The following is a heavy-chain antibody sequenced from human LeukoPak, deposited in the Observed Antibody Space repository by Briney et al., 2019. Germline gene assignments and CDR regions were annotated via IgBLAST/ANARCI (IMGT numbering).Heavy chain of an antibody. J-gene: IGHJ4*02. Sequence: SGGSLRLSCTASGFTFGDYAISWVRQAPGKGLEWVGIIRSKAHGGTTEHAASVRGRFTIARDDSKSIAYLQMNNLKAEDTAVYYCSRGVSGSHWYDYWGQGTLVTVAS. D-gene: IGHD1-26*01. CDR2: IRSKAHGGTT. CDR1: GFTFGDYA. V-gene: IGHV3-49*04. CDR3: SRGVSGSHWYDY.